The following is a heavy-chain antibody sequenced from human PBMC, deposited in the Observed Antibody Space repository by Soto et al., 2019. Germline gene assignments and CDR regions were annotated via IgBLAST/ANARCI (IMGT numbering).Heavy chain of an antibody. D-gene: IGHD2-8*01. Sequence: PGWSLRLSCAASGFTFSSYAMSWVRQAPGKGLEWVSAISGSGGSTYYADSVKGRFTISRDNSKNTLYLQMNSLRAEDTAVYYCAKHIVLMVYAPSQGEHNWFDPWGQGTLGTVSS. CDR3: AKHIVLMVYAPSQGEHNWFDP. CDR1: GFTFSSYA. CDR2: ISGSGGST. V-gene: IGHV3-23*01. J-gene: IGHJ5*02.